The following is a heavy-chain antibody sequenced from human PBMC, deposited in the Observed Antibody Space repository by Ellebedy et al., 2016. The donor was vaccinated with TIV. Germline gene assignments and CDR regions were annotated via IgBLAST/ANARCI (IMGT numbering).Heavy chain of an antibody. D-gene: IGHD1-26*01. J-gene: IGHJ4*02. Sequence: SETLSLTCIVSGDSISSYYWNWIRQPPGKGLEWIGYIYYGSTNYNPSLRSRVTMSLDTSKKQLSLKLGAVTAADTAIDYCARGGIGVGADYWGQGTLVTVSS. CDR3: ARGGIGVGADY. CDR1: GDSISSYY. V-gene: IGHV4-59*08. CDR2: IYYGST.